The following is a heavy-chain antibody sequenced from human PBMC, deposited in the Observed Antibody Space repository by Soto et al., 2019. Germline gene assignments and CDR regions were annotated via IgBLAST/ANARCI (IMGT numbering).Heavy chain of an antibody. D-gene: IGHD6-19*01. Sequence: QVQLVQSGAEVKKPGSSVKVSCKASGGTFSSYAVSWVRQAPGQGLEWMGKIITIFGTANYARKFQGRLTMTADVSSSTAYMELISLTSEDTAVYYCSSENRYFLYGMDVWGQGTTVTVSS. J-gene: IGHJ6*02. CDR2: IITIFGTA. CDR3: SSENRYFLYGMDV. CDR1: GGTFSSYA. V-gene: IGHV1-69*18.